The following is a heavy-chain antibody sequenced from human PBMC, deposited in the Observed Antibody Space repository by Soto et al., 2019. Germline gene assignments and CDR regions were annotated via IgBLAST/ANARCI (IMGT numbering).Heavy chain of an antibody. Sequence: SETLSLTCAVSGYSISSGYYWGWIRQPPGKGLEWIGSIYHSGSTYYNPSLKSRVTISVDTSKNQFSLKLSSVTAADTAVYYCARSDETGFDYWGQGTLVTVS. CDR2: IYHSGST. V-gene: IGHV4-38-2*01. CDR1: GYSISSGYY. J-gene: IGHJ4*02. CDR3: ARSDETGFDY.